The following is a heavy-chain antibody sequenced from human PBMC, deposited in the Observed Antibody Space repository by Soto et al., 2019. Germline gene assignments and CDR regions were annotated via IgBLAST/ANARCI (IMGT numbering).Heavy chain of an antibody. CDR1: GCTFSSCW. D-gene: IGHD2-15*01. CDR2: INSVGGST. V-gene: IGHV3-74*01. CDR3: ARARVVGRYYYYYMDV. Sequence: GGSLRLSCAASGCTFSSCWMHWVRQDRGKGLVWVSRINSVGGSTSYADSVKGRFTISRDNAKKSLYLQMNSLRAEDTAVYFCARARVVGRYYYYYMDVWGKGTTDTVSS. J-gene: IGHJ6*03.